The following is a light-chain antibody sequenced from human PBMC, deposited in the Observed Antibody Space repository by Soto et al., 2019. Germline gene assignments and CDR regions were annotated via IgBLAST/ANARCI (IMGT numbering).Light chain of an antibody. Sequence: DIQMTQSPSTLSASVGDRVTITCRASQSIDAGLAWYQQKPGKAPKLLIYKASSSETGVPSRFSGSGYGTEFALTISGLQPDDFATYYCQQYNSLWTFGQGTKVEVK. V-gene: IGKV1-5*03. CDR2: KAS. CDR3: QQYNSLWT. J-gene: IGKJ1*01. CDR1: QSIDAG.